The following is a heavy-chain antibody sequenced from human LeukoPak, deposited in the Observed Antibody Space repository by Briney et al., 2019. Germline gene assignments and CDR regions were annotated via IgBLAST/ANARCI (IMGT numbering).Heavy chain of an antibody. D-gene: IGHD3-10*02. Sequence: HPGGSLRLSCAASGFTFSSYTMNWVRQAPGKGLEWVSYISSSGNTIYYADSVKGRFTISRDNAKNSLYLQMNSLRAEDTAVYYCAELGITMIGGVWGKGTTVTISS. V-gene: IGHV3-48*04. CDR3: AELGITMIGGV. CDR2: ISSSGNTI. CDR1: GFTFSSYT. J-gene: IGHJ6*04.